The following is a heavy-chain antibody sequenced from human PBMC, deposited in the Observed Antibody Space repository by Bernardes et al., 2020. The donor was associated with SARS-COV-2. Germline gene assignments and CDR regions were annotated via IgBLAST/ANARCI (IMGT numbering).Heavy chain of an antibody. Sequence: AAVQVSCKASGYTFTGYYMHWVRQAPGQGLEWMGWINPNSGGTTYAQKFQGWVTMTRDTSISTAYMELSRLRSNDTAVYYCARDGASGSGDYYYGMDVWGQGTTVTVSS. J-gene: IGHJ6*02. D-gene: IGHD1-26*01. V-gene: IGHV1-2*04. CDR2: INPNSGGT. CDR1: GYTFTGYY. CDR3: ARDGASGSGDYYYGMDV.